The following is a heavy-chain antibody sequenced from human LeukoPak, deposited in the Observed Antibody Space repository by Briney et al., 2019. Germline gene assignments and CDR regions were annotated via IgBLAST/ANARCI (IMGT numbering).Heavy chain of an antibody. Sequence: ASVKVSCKASGYTFTSYGISWVRQAPGQGLEWMGWISAYNGNTNYAQKLQGRVTMTTDTSTSTAYMELRSLRSDDTAVYYCARANYDYVWGSSADFDYRGQGTLVTVSS. CDR3: ARANYDYVWGSSADFDY. D-gene: IGHD3-16*01. V-gene: IGHV1-18*01. CDR2: ISAYNGNT. J-gene: IGHJ4*02. CDR1: GYTFTSYG.